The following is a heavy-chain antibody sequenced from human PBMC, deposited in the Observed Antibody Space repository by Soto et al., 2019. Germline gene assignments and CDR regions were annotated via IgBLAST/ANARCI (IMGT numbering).Heavy chain of an antibody. D-gene: IGHD5-18*01. CDR2: MNPKSGGA. CDR1: GYTFTDYY. Sequence: ASVKVSCKTSGYTFTDYYTHWVRQAPGQGLEWMGWMNPKSGGAYFAQKFQGRVTLTRDTSSGTAYIEVNGLASDDTAVYFCTRENIENSDGLYDGFDIWGHGTTVTVSS. V-gene: IGHV1-2*02. J-gene: IGHJ3*02. CDR3: TRENIENSDGLYDGFDI.